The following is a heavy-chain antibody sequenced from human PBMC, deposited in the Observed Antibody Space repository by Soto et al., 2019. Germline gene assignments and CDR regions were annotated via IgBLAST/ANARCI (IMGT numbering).Heavy chain of an antibody. CDR1: GFTFSNAW. J-gene: IGHJ6*02. V-gene: IGHV3-15*01. CDR3: TTARSNYIFYYYGMDV. Sequence: PGGSLRLSCAASGFTFSNAWMSWVRQAPGKGLEWVGRIKSKTDGGTTDHAAPVKGRFTISRDDSKNTLYLQMNSLKTEDTAVYYCTTARSNYIFYYYGMDVWGQGTTVTVSS. D-gene: IGHD4-4*01. CDR2: IKSKTDGGTT.